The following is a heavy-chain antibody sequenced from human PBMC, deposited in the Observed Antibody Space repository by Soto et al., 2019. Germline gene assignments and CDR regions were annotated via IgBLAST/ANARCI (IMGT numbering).Heavy chain of an antibody. Sequence: SVKVSCKASGFTFTSSAVQWVRQARGQRLEWIGWIVVGSGNTNYAQKFQERVTITRDMSTSTAYMELSSLRSEDTAVYYCAAADYYDSSGSTDAFDIWGKVTMVTVAS. V-gene: IGHV1-58*01. J-gene: IGHJ3*02. CDR2: IVVGSGNT. CDR3: AAADYYDSSGSTDAFDI. D-gene: IGHD3-22*01. CDR1: GFTFTSSA.